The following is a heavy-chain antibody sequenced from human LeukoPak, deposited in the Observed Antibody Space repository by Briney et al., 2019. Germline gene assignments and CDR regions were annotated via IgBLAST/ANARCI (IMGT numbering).Heavy chain of an antibody. D-gene: IGHD5-24*01. Sequence: PSETLSLTCTVSGGSISNYYWTRIRQPPGKGLEWIGYIFYRGNTNYNPSLKSRVSMSVDTSNNQFSLRLKSVTAADTAMYYCARGRDGYVYWGQGTLVTVSP. V-gene: IGHV4-59*01. CDR3: ARGRDGYVY. CDR2: IFYRGNT. J-gene: IGHJ4*02. CDR1: GGSISNYY.